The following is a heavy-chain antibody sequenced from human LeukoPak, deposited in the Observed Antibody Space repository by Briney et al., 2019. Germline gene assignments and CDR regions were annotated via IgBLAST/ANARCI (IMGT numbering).Heavy chain of an antibody. CDR2: IIPIFGTA. CDR3: ATDPYYYDSSGYYYDAFDI. J-gene: IGHJ3*02. CDR1: GGTFSSYA. V-gene: IGHV1-69*13. D-gene: IGHD3-22*01. Sequence: SVKVSCKASGGTFSSYAISWVRQAPGQGLEWMGGIIPIFGTANYAQKFQGRVTITADESTSTAYMELSSLRSEDTAVYYCATDPYYYDSSGYYYDAFDIWGQGTMVTVSS.